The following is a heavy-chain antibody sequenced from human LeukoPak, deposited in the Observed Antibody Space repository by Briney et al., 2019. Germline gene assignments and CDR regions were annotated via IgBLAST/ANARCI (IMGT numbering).Heavy chain of an antibody. CDR1: GFTFSGFW. Sequence: GGSLRLSCAASGFTFSGFWMHWVRQAPGKGLVWVSCISFDGSDATYADSVKGRFTISRDNSKNTLYLQMNSLRAEDTAVYYCATARRDYYYYGMDVWGQGTTVTVSS. CDR2: ISFDGSDA. J-gene: IGHJ6*02. V-gene: IGHV3-74*01. CDR3: ATARRDYYYYGMDV.